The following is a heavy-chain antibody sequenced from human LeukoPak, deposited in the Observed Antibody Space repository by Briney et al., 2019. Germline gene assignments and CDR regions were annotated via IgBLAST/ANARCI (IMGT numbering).Heavy chain of an antibody. V-gene: IGHV3-74*01. CDR1: GFTFSSYW. CDR2: INTNGNSA. D-gene: IGHD5-24*01. J-gene: IGHJ4*02. Sequence: GGSLRLSCAVSGFTFSSYWMNWVRQVPGKGLVWVAHINTNGNSATYADSVKGRFTISRDNAKSTLYLQMNSLRADDAAIYYCARDNAYTFDYWGQGTLATVSS. CDR3: ARDNAYTFDY.